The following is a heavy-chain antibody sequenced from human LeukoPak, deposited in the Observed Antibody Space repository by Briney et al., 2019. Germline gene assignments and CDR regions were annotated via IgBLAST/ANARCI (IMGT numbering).Heavy chain of an antibody. CDR3: AIASGPGPDAFDI. V-gene: IGHV5-51*01. J-gene: IGHJ3*02. CDR1: GYRFTSYW. CDR2: MYPGDSDA. Sequence: GESLKSSCKGSGYRFTSYWIGWVRQMPGKGLEWMGIMYPGDSDARYSPSFQGQVTISADKSISTAYLQWSSLKASDTAMYYCAIASGPGPDAFDIWGQGTMVTVSS.